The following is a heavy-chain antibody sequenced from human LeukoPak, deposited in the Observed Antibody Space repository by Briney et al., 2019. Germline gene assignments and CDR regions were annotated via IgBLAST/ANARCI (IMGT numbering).Heavy chain of an antibody. J-gene: IGHJ3*02. CDR3: AKGQGYSYGPDAFDI. V-gene: IGHV3-23*01. CDR1: GFTFSSYA. Sequence: PGRSLRLSCAASGFTFSSYAMSWVRQAPGKGLEWVSAISGSGGSTYYADSVKGRFTISRDNSKNTLYLQMNSLRAEDTAVYYCAKGQGYSYGPDAFDIWGQGTMVTVSS. D-gene: IGHD5-18*01. CDR2: ISGSGGST.